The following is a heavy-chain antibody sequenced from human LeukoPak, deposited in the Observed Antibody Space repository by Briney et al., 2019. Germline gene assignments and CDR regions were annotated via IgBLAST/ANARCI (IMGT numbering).Heavy chain of an antibody. D-gene: IGHD3-10*01. CDR3: TRDSMVRGVIRQYYYGMDV. J-gene: IGHJ6*04. Sequence: PGGSLRLSCAASGFTFSSYWMHWVRQAPGKGLVGVSRINSDGSSKSYADSVKGRFTNSRDNAKNTLYLQMNSLRAEDTAVYYCTRDSMVRGVIRQYYYGMDVWGKGTTVTVSS. V-gene: IGHV3-74*01. CDR2: INSDGSSK. CDR1: GFTFSSYW.